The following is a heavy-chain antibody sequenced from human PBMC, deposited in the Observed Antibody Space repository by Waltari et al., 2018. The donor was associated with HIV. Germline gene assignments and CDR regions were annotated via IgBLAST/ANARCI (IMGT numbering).Heavy chain of an antibody. CDR2: ISSVGSYI. CDR1: GFTLRPSN. D-gene: IGHD3-16*02. Sequence: EVQLVESGGGLVKTGGSLRLSCAASGFTLRPSNMNCVRQAPGKGLEWGSSISSVGSYIYYPDSFKGRFTISRDNAKNSLYLQMNSLRAEDTAVYYCAGGGYDYAWGTYRPFDYWGQGTLVTVSS. J-gene: IGHJ4*02. CDR3: AGGGYDYAWGTYRPFDY. V-gene: IGHV3-21*03.